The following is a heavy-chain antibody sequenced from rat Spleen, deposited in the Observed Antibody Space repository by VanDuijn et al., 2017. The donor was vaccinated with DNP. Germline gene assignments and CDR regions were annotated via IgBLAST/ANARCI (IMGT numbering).Heavy chain of an antibody. J-gene: IGHJ2*01. CDR2: IIYDGSRT. V-gene: IGHV5S10*01. CDR3: ATHDPSEIVMPTSFDY. CDR1: GFTFSNYD. D-gene: IGHD1-12*01. Sequence: EVQLVESGGGLVQPGRSLKLSCAASGFTFSNYDMAWVRQAPTKGLEWVATIIYDGSRTYYRDSVKGRFTISRDNAKSTLYLQMDSLRSEDTATYYCATHDPSEIVMPTSFDYWGQGVMVTVSS.